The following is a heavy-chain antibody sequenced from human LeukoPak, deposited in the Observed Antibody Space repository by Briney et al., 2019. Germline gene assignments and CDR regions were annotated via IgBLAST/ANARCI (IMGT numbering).Heavy chain of an antibody. Sequence: SETLSLTCAVYGGSFSGYYWSWIRQPPGKGLEWIGEINHSGSTNYNPSLKSRVTISVDTSKNQFSLKLSSVTAADTAVYYCARGLVSCSGGSCYRRNYYFDYWGQGTLVTVSS. V-gene: IGHV4-34*01. CDR1: GGSFSGYY. CDR2: INHSGST. J-gene: IGHJ4*02. CDR3: ARGLVSCSGGSCYRRNYYFDY. D-gene: IGHD2-15*01.